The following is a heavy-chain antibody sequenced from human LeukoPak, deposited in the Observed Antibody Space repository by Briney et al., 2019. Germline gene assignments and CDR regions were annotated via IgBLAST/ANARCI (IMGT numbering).Heavy chain of an antibody. Sequence: SKTLSLTCTVSGGSISSSSYYWGWIRQPPGKGLEWIGSIYYSGSTYYNPSLKSRVTISVDTSKNQFSLKLSSVTAADTAVYYCARLSGYDFSVDYWGQGTLVTVSS. CDR3: ARLSGYDFSVDY. V-gene: IGHV4-39*01. J-gene: IGHJ4*02. CDR1: GGSISSSSYY. D-gene: IGHD5-12*01. CDR2: IYYSGST.